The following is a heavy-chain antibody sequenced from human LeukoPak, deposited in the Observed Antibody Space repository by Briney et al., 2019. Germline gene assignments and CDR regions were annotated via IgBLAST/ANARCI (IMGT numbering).Heavy chain of an antibody. V-gene: IGHV1-46*01. D-gene: IGHD5-24*01. CDR1: GYTFSTYK. Sequence: ASVKVSCKSSGYTFSTYKMHWVRQAPGQGLEWMGLINPTGGSTDSAQKFHDRVSMTIDTSTTTVYMELSSLTSEDTAVYYCARDRENIKIVEMATIRGSYFDYWGQGTQVTVSS. CDR2: INPTGGST. CDR3: ARDRENIKIVEMATIRGSYFDY. J-gene: IGHJ4*02.